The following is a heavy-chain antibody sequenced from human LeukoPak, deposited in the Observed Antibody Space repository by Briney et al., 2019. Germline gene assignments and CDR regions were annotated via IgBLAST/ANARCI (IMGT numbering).Heavy chain of an antibody. CDR1: GYTFTSYG. CDR2: ISAYNGNT. J-gene: IGHJ5*02. CDR3: ARDGREQWLVTGVDP. D-gene: IGHD6-19*01. V-gene: IGHV1-18*01. Sequence: ASVKVSCKASGYTFTSYGISWVRQAPGQGLEWMGWISAYNGNTNYAQKLQGRVTMTTDTSTSTAYMELRSLGSDDTAVYYCARDGREQWLVTGVDPWGQGTLVTVSS.